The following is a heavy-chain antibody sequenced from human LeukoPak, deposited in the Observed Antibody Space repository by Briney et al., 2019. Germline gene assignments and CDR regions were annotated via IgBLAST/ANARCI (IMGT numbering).Heavy chain of an antibody. Sequence: ASVTVSCMASGYTFTSYDISWVRQATGQGLEWMGWMSPNSGNTGYAQKFQDRVIMTRNTSISTAYMELSSLRSEDTAVYCCARGRHNNCWGQGTMVTVSS. CDR2: MSPNSGNT. CDR1: GYTFTSYD. CDR3: ARGRHNNC. V-gene: IGHV1-8*01. J-gene: IGHJ3*01. D-gene: IGHD1-1*01.